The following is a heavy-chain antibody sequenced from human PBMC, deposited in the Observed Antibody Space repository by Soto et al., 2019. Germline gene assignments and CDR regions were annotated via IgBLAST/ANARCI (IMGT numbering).Heavy chain of an antibody. CDR3: ARVGNLRWSDP. V-gene: IGHV4-30-2*06. J-gene: IGHJ5*02. Sequence: LKLQESGSGLVKPSQTLSLTCTVSGDSMSSGGSSWTWIRQSPGKGLEWVGYIYNSGSAYYNPSLRSRATISIDTSKNRLSLNLTSVTAADTAVYYCARVGNLRWSDPWGQGALVTVSS. CDR1: GDSMSSGGSS. CDR2: IYNSGSA. D-gene: IGHD1-26*01.